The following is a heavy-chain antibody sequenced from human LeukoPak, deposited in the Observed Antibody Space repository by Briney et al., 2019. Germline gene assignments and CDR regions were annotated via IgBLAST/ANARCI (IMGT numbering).Heavy chain of an antibody. D-gene: IGHD2-2*01. CDR3: ARWSAAMGRYYFDY. CDR2: IYYSGST. Sequence: PSETLSLTCTVSGGSISSYYWSWIRQPPGKGLEWIGYIYYSGSTNYNPSLKSRVTISVDTSKNQFSLKLSSVTAADTAVYYCARWSAAMGRYYFDYWGQGTLVTVS. CDR1: GGSISSYY. J-gene: IGHJ4*02. V-gene: IGHV4-59*08.